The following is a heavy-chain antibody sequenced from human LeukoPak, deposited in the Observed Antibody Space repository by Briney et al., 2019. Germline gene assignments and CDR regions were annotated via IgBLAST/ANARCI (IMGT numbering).Heavy chain of an antibody. CDR1: GGSISSSSYY. J-gene: IGHJ5*02. D-gene: IGHD1-1*01. Sequence: PSETLSLTCTVSGGSISSSSYYWGWIRQPPGKGLEWIGSIYYSGSTYYNPSLKSRVTISVDTSKNQFSLKLSSVTAADTAVYYCARESGTTEGIVFNWFDPWGQGTLVTVSS. CDR2: IYYSGST. V-gene: IGHV4-39*07. CDR3: ARESGTTEGIVFNWFDP.